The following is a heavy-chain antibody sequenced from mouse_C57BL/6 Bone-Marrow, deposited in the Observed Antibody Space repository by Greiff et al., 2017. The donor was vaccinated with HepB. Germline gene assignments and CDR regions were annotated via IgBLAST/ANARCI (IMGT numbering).Heavy chain of an antibody. CDR3: SRDLGIYYYGTAMDY. J-gene: IGHJ4*01. Sequence: EVQLVESGGGLVKPGGSLKLSCAASGFTFSSYAMSWVRQTPEKRLEWVATISDGGSYTYYPDNVKGRFTISRDNAKNNLYLQMSHLKSEDTAMYYCSRDLGIYYYGTAMDYWGQGTSGTVSS. CDR2: ISDGGSYT. CDR1: GFTFSSYA. V-gene: IGHV5-4*01. D-gene: IGHD1-1*01.